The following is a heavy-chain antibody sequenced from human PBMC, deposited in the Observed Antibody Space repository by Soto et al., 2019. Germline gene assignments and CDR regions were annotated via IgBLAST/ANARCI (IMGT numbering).Heavy chain of an antibody. CDR3: ARGSPVAGTPEDY. D-gene: IGHD6-19*01. Sequence: QVPLVESGGGLVKPGGSLRLSCAASGFTFSDYYMTWIRQAPGKGLEWVSYISSSSSYTNYADSVKGRFTISRDNAKNSLYLQMNSLRAEDTAVYYCARGSPVAGTPEDYWGQGTLVTVSS. J-gene: IGHJ4*02. CDR2: ISSSSSYT. CDR1: GFTFSDYY. V-gene: IGHV3-11*05.